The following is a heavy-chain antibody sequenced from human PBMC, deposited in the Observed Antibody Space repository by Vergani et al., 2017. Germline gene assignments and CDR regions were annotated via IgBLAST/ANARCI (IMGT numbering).Heavy chain of an antibody. D-gene: IGHD2-21*01. Sequence: EVQLVESGGGIVKPGGSLRLSCVASGFSFRNAWMNWVRRTPGKGLEWVGRIKSTFDRGTTDYAAAVKGRFTISRDDSKNTLFLQMNGLKTEDIGVYYCTTDPRHCGDGSCDWLRDHHYYGMDVWGQGTTVTVSS. V-gene: IGHV3-15*07. J-gene: IGHJ6*02. CDR2: IKSTFDRGTT. CDR3: TTDPRHCGDGSCDWLRDHHYYGMDV. CDR1: GFSFRNAW.